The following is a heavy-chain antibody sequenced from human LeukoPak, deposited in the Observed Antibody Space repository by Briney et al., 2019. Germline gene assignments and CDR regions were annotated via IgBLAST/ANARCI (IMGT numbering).Heavy chain of an antibody. V-gene: IGHV3-23*01. Sequence: TGGSVRLSCAASGFTFGGYAMSWLRQAPGKGLEWVSVITNGVGTTFYADSVRGQFTISRDNSKNTVYLQMNSLRADDTAVYYCAKLRGGAYSTWFFDYWGQGTLVTVSS. J-gene: IGHJ4*02. CDR3: AKLRGGAYSTWFFDY. CDR2: ITNGVGTT. D-gene: IGHD3-22*01. CDR1: GFTFGGYA.